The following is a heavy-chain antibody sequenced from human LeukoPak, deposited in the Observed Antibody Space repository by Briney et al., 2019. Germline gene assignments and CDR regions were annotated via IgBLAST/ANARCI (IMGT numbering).Heavy chain of an antibody. CDR3: ARAAAVTGQFDF. CDR1: GGSISSGGYY. CDR2: IYYSGST. V-gene: IGHV4-31*03. Sequence: SETLSLTCTVSGGSISSGGYYWSWIRQHPGKGLEWIGYIYYSGSTYYNPSLKSRLTISVDKSSNSFSLGLTSVTAADTAFYYCARAAAVTGQFDFWGQGTLVTVSS. D-gene: IGHD6-19*01. J-gene: IGHJ4*02.